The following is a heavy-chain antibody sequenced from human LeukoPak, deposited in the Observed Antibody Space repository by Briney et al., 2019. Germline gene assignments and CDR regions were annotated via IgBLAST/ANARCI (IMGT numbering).Heavy chain of an antibody. D-gene: IGHD3-10*01. CDR2: IWYDGSNK. CDR3: ARDRVTMVRGVLAY. V-gene: IGHV3-33*01. Sequence: GGSLRPSCVASGFTFRSYGMHWVRQAPGKGLEWVAVIWYDGSNKDYGDSVKGRFSISRDNFKNTLYLQMNSLRAEDTAVYYCARDRVTMVRGVLAYWGQGTPVTVPS. J-gene: IGHJ4*02. CDR1: GFTFRSYG.